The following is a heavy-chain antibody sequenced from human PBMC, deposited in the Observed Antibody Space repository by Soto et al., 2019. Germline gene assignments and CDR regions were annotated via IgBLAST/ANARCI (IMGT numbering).Heavy chain of an antibody. V-gene: IGHV3-33*01. CDR2: IWYDGSNK. Sequence: GGSLRLSCAASGFTFSSYGMHWVRQAPGKGLEWVAVIWYDGSNKYYADSVKGRFTISRDNSKNTLYLQMNSLRAEDTAVYYCARELLPETIAARQRAIDYWGQGTLVTVSS. CDR3: ARELLPETIAARQRAIDY. CDR1: GFTFSSYG. J-gene: IGHJ4*02. D-gene: IGHD6-6*01.